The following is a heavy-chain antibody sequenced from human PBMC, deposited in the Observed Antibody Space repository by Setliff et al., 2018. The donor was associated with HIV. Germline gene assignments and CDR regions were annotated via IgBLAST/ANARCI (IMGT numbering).Heavy chain of an antibody. J-gene: IGHJ6*03. D-gene: IGHD5-18*01. CDR1: GFTFSTSA. CDR2: ISYAGSNE. Sequence: PGGSLRLSCAASGFTFSTSAMHWVRQAPGKGLEWVAVISYAGSNEYYGDSVKGRFTISRDDSKNIAYLQMNSLKTEDTAVYYCSRLRGYSYGLASYYYYYTDAWGKGTTVTVSS. CDR3: SRLRGYSYGLASYYYYYTDA. V-gene: IGHV3-30*04.